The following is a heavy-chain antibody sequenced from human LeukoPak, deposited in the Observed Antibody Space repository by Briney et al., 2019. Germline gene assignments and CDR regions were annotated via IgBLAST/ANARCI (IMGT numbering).Heavy chain of an antibody. V-gene: IGHV3-72*01. Sequence: GGSLRLSCAASGFTFSDHYMDWVRQAPGKGLEWVGRTRNKANSYTTEYAASVKGRFTISRDDSKNSLYLQMNSLKTEDTAVYYCAREPLGYCSGGSCWDYYYYYYVDVWGKGTTVTVSS. CDR2: TRNKANSYTT. CDR1: GFTFSDHY. D-gene: IGHD2-15*01. CDR3: AREPLGYCSGGSCWDYYYYYYVDV. J-gene: IGHJ6*03.